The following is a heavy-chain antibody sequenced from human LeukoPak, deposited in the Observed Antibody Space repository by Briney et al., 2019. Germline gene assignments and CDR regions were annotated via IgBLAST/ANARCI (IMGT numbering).Heavy chain of an antibody. CDR3: ARGPDCSSTSCYTLYNWFDP. V-gene: IGHV3-23*01. J-gene: IGHJ5*02. D-gene: IGHD2-2*02. CDR1: GFTFSSYA. Sequence: GGSLRLSCAASGFTFSSYAMSWVRQAPGKGLEWVSAISGSGGSTYYADSVKGRFTISRDNSKNTLYLQMNSLRAEDTAVYYCARGPDCSSTSCYTLYNWFDPWGLGTLVTVSS. CDR2: ISGSGGST.